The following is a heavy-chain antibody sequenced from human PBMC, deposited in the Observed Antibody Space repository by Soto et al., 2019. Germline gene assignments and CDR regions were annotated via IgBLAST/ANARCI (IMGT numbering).Heavy chain of an antibody. CDR3: ARPPGYISDWYYFDL. CDR2: IIPIFGTS. CDR1: GGTFSSYA. D-gene: IGHD3-9*01. J-gene: IGHJ4*02. Sequence: SVKVSCKASGGTFSSYAISWVRQAPGQGLEWMGGIIPIFGTSNYAQKFQGRVTITADESTSTAYMELSSLMSEDTAVYYCARPPGYISDWYYFDLWGQGTQVTVSS. V-gene: IGHV1-69*13.